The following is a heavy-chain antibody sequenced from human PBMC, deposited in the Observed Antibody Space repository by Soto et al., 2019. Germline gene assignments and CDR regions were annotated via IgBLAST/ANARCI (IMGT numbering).Heavy chain of an antibody. CDR3: ARDVGYYDSRGYYYYGMDV. V-gene: IGHV4-31*03. D-gene: IGHD3-22*01. CDR2: IYYSGST. J-gene: IGHJ6*02. Sequence: QVQLQESGPGLVKPSQTLSLTCTVSGGSISSGGYYWSWIRQHPGKGLAWIGSIYYSGSTYYNPSLKSRVTISVDTSKNQFSLKLSSVTAADTAVYYCARDVGYYDSRGYYYYGMDVWGQGTTVTVSS. CDR1: GGSISSGGYY.